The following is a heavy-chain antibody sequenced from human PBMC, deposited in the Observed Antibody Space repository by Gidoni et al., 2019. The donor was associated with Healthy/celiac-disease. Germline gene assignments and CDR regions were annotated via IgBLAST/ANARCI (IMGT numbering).Heavy chain of an antibody. D-gene: IGHD3-22*01. J-gene: IGHJ4*02. CDR3: ARDPGHDSSGYPGY. CDR1: GGSFSGYY. CDR2: INHSGST. V-gene: IGHV4-34*01. Sequence: QVQLQQWGAGLLKPSETLSLTCAVYGGSFSGYYWSWIRQPPGKGLEWIGEINHSGSTNYNPSRKSRVTISVDTSKNQFSLKLSSVTAADTAVYYCARDPGHDSSGYPGYWGQGTLVTVSS.